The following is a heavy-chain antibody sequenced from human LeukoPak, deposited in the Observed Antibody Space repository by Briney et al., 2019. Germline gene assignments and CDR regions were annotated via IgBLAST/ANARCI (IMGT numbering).Heavy chain of an antibody. Sequence: GGSLRPSCAASRFTLSRHSMHWVRQAPGKGLEFVSAISSNGGRTYYANSVKGRFTISRDSYKNTVYLQMGSLRAEDMALYYCARVGMTSGTGCDCWGQGTLVTVSS. V-gene: IGHV3-64*01. J-gene: IGHJ4*02. D-gene: IGHD6-19*01. CDR2: ISSNGGRT. CDR1: RFTLSRHS. CDR3: ARVGMTSGTGCDC.